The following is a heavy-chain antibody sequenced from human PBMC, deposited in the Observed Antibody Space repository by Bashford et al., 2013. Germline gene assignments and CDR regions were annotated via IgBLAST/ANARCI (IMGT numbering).Heavy chain of an antibody. V-gene: IGHV3-30-3*01. CDR1: GFTFSSYA. CDR2: ISYDGSNK. J-gene: IGHJ6*02. Sequence: GSLRLSCAASGFTFSSYAMHWVRQAPGKGLEWVAVISYDGSNKYYADSVKGRFTISRDNSKNTLYLQMNSLRAEDTAVYYCARDSPVEGVVIIPTSYYYYGMDVWGQGTTVTVSS. D-gene: IGHD3-3*01. CDR3: ARDSPVEGVVIIPTSYYYYGMDV.